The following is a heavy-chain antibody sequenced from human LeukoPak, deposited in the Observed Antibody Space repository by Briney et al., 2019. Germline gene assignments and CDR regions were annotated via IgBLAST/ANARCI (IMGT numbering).Heavy chain of an antibody. CDR2: INPSGGST. V-gene: IGHV1-46*01. D-gene: IGHD5-18*01. J-gene: IGHJ5*02. Sequence: ASVKVSCKASGYTFTSYYMHWVRQAPGQGLEWMGIINPSGGSTSYAQKFQGRVTMTRDTSTSTVYMELSSLRSEDTAVYYCARGRDTAMGQDNWFDPWGQGTLVTVSS. CDR3: ARGRDTAMGQDNWFDP. CDR1: GYTFTSYY.